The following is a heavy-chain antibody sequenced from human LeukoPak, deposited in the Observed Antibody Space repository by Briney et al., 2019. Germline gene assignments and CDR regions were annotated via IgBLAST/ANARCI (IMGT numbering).Heavy chain of an antibody. D-gene: IGHD6-13*01. V-gene: IGHV2-5*02. Sequence: SGPTLVKPTQTLTLTCTISGFSLTSSAVAVGWIRQPPGKALEWLALIYWDDDKRYSPSLKSRLTITKDTSKNQVVLTMTNMDPVDTATYYCAHGNGNRRSSWYHHRGSHFDYWGQGTLVTVSS. CDR3: AHGNGNRRSSWYHHRGSHFDY. J-gene: IGHJ4*02. CDR2: IYWDDDK. CDR1: GFSLTSSAVA.